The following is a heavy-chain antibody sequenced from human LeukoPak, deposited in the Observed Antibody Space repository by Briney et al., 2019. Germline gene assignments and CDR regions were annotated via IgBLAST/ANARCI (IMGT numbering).Heavy chain of an antibody. CDR1: GYTFTSYY. Sequence: EASVKVSCKASGYTFTSYYMHWVQQAPGQGLEWMGIINPNGGSTTYAQKFQGRVTMTRETSTSTVYMELSSLRSEDTAVYYCAILRYNWNNLDPWGQGTLVTVSS. CDR2: INPNGGST. V-gene: IGHV1-46*01. J-gene: IGHJ5*02. D-gene: IGHD1-1*01. CDR3: AILRYNWNNLDP.